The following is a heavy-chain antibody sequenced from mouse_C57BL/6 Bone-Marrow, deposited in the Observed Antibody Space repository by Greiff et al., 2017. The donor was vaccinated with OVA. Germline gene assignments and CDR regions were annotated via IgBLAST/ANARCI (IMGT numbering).Heavy chain of an antibody. D-gene: IGHD1-1*01. CDR1: GYAFTNYL. CDR3: ARFYYGSRFAY. Sequence: VQGVESGAELVRPGTSVKVSCKASGYAFTNYLIEWVKQRPGQGLEWIGVINPGSGGTNYNEKFKGKATLTADKSSSTAYMQLSSLTSEDSAVYFCARFYYGSRFAYWGQGTLVTVSA. J-gene: IGHJ3*01. CDR2: INPGSGGT. V-gene: IGHV1-54*01.